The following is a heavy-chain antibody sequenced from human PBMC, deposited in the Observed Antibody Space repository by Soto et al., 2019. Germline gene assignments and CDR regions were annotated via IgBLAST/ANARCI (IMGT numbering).Heavy chain of an antibody. J-gene: IGHJ1*01. CDR1: GFTFSSYA. CDR2: ISYDGSNK. Sequence: QVQLVESGGGVVQPGRSLRLSCAASGFTFSSYAMHWVRQAPGKGLEWVAVISYDGSNKYYADSVKGRFTISRDNSKNTLYLKMNSLRAEDTAVYYCAREGPAVAGTFFQHWGQGTLVTVSS. V-gene: IGHV3-30-3*01. D-gene: IGHD6-19*01. CDR3: AREGPAVAGTFFQH.